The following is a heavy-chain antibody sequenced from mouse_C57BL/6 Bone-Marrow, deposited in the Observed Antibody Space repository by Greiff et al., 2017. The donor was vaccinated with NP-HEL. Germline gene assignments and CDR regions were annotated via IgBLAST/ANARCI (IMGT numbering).Heavy chain of an antibody. D-gene: IGHD2-4*01. J-gene: IGHJ2*01. V-gene: IGHV1-55*01. CDR3: ERKNDYHDEGDYFGG. CDR2: IYPGSGST. CDR1: GYTFTSYW. Sequence: VQLQQPGAELVKPGASVKMSCKASGYTFTSYWITWVKQRPGQGLEWIGDIYPGSGSTNYNEKFKSKATLTVDTSSSTAYMQLNSLTSEDSAVYYCERKNDYHDEGDYFGGWGKGTTVTVAS.